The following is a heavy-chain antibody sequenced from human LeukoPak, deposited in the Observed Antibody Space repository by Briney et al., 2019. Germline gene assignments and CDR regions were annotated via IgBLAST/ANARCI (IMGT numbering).Heavy chain of an antibody. V-gene: IGHV3-23*01. D-gene: IGHD3-3*01. CDR2: ISDSGGST. CDR3: AKDRPELRFLEWLFDAFDI. J-gene: IGHJ3*02. Sequence: GGSHRLSCAASGFTFISYAMSWVRQAPGKGLEWVSAISDSGGSTYYADSVKGRFTISRDNSKNTLYLQMNSLRAEDTAVYYCAKDRPELRFLEWLFDAFDIWGQGTMVTVSS. CDR1: GFTFISYA.